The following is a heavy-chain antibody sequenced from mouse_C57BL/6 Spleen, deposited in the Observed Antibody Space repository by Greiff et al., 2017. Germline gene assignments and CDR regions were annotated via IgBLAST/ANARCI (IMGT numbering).Heavy chain of an antibody. CDR1: GYAFSSSW. V-gene: IGHV1-82*01. Sequence: VQLQQSGPELVKPGASVKISCKASGYAFSSSWMTWVKQRPGKGLEWIGRIYPGDGDTNYNGKFKSKATLTADTSSSTAYMPLSRLTYEDSAAYSCARWRGLIYDDGPAMDYWGQGTTVTVSS. D-gene: IGHD2-4*01. J-gene: IGHJ4*01. CDR2: IYPGDGDT. CDR3: ARWRGLIYDDGPAMDY.